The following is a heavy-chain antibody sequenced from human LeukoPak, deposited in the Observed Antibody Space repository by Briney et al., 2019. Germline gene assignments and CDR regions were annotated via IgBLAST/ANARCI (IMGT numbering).Heavy chain of an antibody. CDR3: ARRARYDTSGYYSFYFDY. CDR1: GYTFDNYG. J-gene: IGHJ4*02. CDR2: ISAYDDYT. V-gene: IGHV1-18*01. D-gene: IGHD3-22*01. Sequence: ASVKVSCKASGYTFDNYGISWVRQPPGQGLELMGWISAYDDYTNYPQNLQGRVAMTTDTSTSTAYMELRSLRSDDTAVYYCARRARYDTSGYYSFYFDYWGQGTLVTVSS.